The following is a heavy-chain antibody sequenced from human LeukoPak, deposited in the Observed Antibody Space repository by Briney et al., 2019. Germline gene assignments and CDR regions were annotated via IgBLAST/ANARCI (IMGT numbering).Heavy chain of an antibody. CDR2: ISAYNGNT. CDR3: AREPLFCPSSTSWSITHTRYYYYYMDV. J-gene: IGHJ6*03. V-gene: IGHV1-18*03. CDR1: GYTFTSYG. D-gene: IGHD2-2*01. Sequence: ASVKVSCKPSGYTFTSYGISWVRQAPGQGLEWMGWISAYNGNTNYAQKLQGRVTMTTDTSTSTASTELRSLSSDDMAVYYCAREPLFCPSSTSWSITHTRYYYYYMDVWGKGTTVTVSS.